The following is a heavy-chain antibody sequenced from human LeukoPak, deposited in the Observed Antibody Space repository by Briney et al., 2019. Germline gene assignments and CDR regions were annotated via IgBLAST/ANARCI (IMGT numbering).Heavy chain of an antibody. V-gene: IGHV3-30-3*01. CDR3: AKDRGYCSGGSCPELRYYYYYYGMDV. CDR2: ISYDGSNK. CDR1: GFTFSSYA. D-gene: IGHD2-15*01. J-gene: IGHJ6*04. Sequence: PGRSLRLSCAASGFTFSSYAMHWVRQAPGKGLEWVAVISYDGSNKYYADSVKGRFTISRDNSKNTLYLQMNSLRAEDTAVYYCAKDRGYCSGGSCPELRYYYYYYGMDVWGKGTTVTVSS.